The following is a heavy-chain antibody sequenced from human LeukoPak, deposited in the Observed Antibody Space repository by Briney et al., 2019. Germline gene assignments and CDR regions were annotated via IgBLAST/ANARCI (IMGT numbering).Heavy chain of an antibody. V-gene: IGHV3-23*01. CDR3: VKDIQLST. CDR1: GFNFITAA. Sequence: GGSLRLSCAASGFNFITAAMTWVRQAPGKGLEWVSLIGSSGGSTYYAGSVKGRFTISRDNFNHTLSLQMNSLRVEDTAIYYCVKDIQLSTWGLGTMVTVSS. CDR2: IGSSGGST. J-gene: IGHJ3*01. D-gene: IGHD5-24*01.